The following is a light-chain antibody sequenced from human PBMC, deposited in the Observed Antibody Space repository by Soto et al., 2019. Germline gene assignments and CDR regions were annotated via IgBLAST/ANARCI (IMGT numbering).Light chain of an antibody. CDR1: QSVSNY. V-gene: IGKV3-11*01. CDR2: GAS. Sequence: DIVLTRSPDTLSLSPGERATLSCRASQSVSNYLAWYQQKPGQAPRLLIYGASTRATGIPARFSGSGSGTDFTLIISSLEPEDFAVYYCQHRGDWPPITFGQGTRLEIK. CDR3: QHRGDWPPIT. J-gene: IGKJ5*01.